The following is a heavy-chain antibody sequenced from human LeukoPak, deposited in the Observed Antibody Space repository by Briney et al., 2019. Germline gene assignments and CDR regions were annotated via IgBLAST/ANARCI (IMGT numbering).Heavy chain of an antibody. V-gene: IGHV4-34*01. CDR1: GGSFSGYY. Sequence: SETLSLTCAVYGGSFSGYYWSWIRQPPGKGLEWIGEINHSGSTNYNPSLKSRVTISVDTSKNQFSLKLSSVTAADTAVYYCARGRDFKDIVVVPAADYYYYGMDVWGQGTTVTVSS. CDR3: ARGRDFKDIVVVPAADYYYYGMDV. CDR2: INHSGST. J-gene: IGHJ6*02. D-gene: IGHD2-2*01.